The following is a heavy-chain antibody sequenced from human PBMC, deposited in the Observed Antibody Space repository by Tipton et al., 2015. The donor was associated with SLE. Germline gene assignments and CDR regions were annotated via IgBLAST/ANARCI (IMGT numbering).Heavy chain of an antibody. CDR1: GGSFSGYY. J-gene: IGHJ6*03. Sequence: LRLSCAVYGGSFSGYYWSWIRQPPGKGLEWIGEINHSGSTNYNPSLKSRVTISVDTSKNQFSLKLSSVTAADTAVYYCARGWRPGTGYYYYYYMDVWGKVTTVTVSS. CDR3: ARGWRPGTGYYYYYYMDV. V-gene: IGHV4-34*01. D-gene: IGHD3/OR15-3a*01. CDR2: INHSGST.